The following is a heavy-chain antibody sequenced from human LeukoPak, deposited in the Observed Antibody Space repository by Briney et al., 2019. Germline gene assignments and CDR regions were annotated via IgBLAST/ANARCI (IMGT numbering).Heavy chain of an antibody. V-gene: IGHV3-74*01. D-gene: IGHD5-24*01. Sequence: AGGSLRLSCAASGFTFSNYLMHWVRQTPGKGLVWISRISTDGSFTNYADSVKGRFSISRDNSKNTLYLQMNSLRAEDTAVYYCAKDRAREMATISFDYWGQGTLVTVSS. CDR1: GFTFSNYL. J-gene: IGHJ4*02. CDR2: ISTDGSFT. CDR3: AKDRAREMATISFDY.